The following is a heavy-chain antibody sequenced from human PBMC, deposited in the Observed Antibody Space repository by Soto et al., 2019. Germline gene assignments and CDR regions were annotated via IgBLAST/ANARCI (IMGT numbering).Heavy chain of an antibody. V-gene: IGHV3-30*18. D-gene: IGHD3-22*01. CDR2: ISFDGRNT. Sequence: GGSLRLSCAASGFTFNNYGMHWVRQAPGKGLEWVVVISFDGRNTYYADYVKGRFTISRDNSKNTLYLQMNSLRAEDTAVYYCAKNPGYYYDSTGYHFDYWGQGTLVTVS. J-gene: IGHJ4*02. CDR3: AKNPGYYYDSTGYHFDY. CDR1: GFTFNNYG.